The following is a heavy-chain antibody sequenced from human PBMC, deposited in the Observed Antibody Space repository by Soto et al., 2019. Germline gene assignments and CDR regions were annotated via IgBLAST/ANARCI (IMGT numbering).Heavy chain of an antibody. CDR1: GFTFSSYA. D-gene: IGHD3-10*01. CDR2: ISGSGGST. Sequence: PGGSLRLSCAASGFTFSSYAMSWVRQAPGKGLEWVSAISGSGGSTYYADSVKGRFTISRDNSKNTLYLQMNSLRAEDTAVYYCAKPRRLGELYDWFDPWGQGTLVTVSS. V-gene: IGHV3-23*01. J-gene: IGHJ5*02. CDR3: AKPRRLGELYDWFDP.